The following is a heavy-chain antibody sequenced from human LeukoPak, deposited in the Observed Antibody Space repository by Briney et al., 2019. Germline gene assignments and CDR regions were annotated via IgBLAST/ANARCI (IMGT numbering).Heavy chain of an antibody. CDR2: IYYSGST. J-gene: IGHJ4*02. D-gene: IGHD3-9*01. Sequence: AETLSLTCTVSGGSISSYYWSWIRQPPGKGLEWIGYIYYSGSTNYNPSLKSRVTISVDTSKNQFSLKLSSVTAADTAVYYCARQNYDILTGYWYYFDYWGQGTLVTVSS. CDR1: GGSISSYY. V-gene: IGHV4-59*08. CDR3: ARQNYDILTGYWYYFDY.